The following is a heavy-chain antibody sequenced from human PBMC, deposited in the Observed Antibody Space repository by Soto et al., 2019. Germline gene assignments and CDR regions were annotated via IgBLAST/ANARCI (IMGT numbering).Heavy chain of an antibody. CDR1: GGSISSGGYY. D-gene: IGHD3-16*02. CDR3: ARELVTETYYFDY. Sequence: SETLSLTCTVSGGSISSGGYYWSWIRHHPGKGLEWIGYIYYSGSTYYNPSLKSRVTISVDTSKNQFSLKLSSVTAADTAVYYCARELVTETYYFDYWGQGTLVTVSS. V-gene: IGHV4-31*03. J-gene: IGHJ4*02. CDR2: IYYSGST.